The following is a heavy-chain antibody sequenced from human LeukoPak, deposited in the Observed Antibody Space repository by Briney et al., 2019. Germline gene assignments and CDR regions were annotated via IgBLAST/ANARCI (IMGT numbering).Heavy chain of an antibody. Sequence: PSETLSLTCTVSGGSLSNYYWSWIRQPAGKGLEWIGRIYASGSTGYNPSLESRVTMSVDTSKNQFSLKMTSVTAADTAVYYCARAPGSYYTHFDYWGQGTLVTVSS. V-gene: IGHV4-4*07. CDR3: ARAPGSYYTHFDY. D-gene: IGHD3-10*01. J-gene: IGHJ4*02. CDR1: GGSLSNYY. CDR2: IYASGST.